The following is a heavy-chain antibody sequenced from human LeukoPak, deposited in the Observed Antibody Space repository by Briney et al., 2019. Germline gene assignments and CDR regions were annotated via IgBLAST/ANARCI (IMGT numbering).Heavy chain of an antibody. Sequence: GGSLRLSCAASGFTFNTYAMHWVRQAPGKGLEWVAIIWYDGSDKYYADSVRGRFTISRDNSKNTLYLQMNSLRAEDTAVYYCGRVGCTGGNCKPYDYYATDVWGQGTTVTVSS. CDR3: GRVGCTGGNCKPYDYYATDV. D-gene: IGHD2-15*01. CDR1: GFTFNTYA. J-gene: IGHJ6*02. CDR2: IWYDGSDK. V-gene: IGHV3-33*01.